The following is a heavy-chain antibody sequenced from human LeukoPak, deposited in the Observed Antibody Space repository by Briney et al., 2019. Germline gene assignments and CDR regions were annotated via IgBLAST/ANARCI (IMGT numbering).Heavy chain of an antibody. CDR1: GFTFDDYG. CDR2: INWNGGST. CDR3: ARPGDYYGSGSYAFDI. Sequence: GGSLRLSCAASGFTFDDYGMSWVRQAPGKGLEWVSGINWNGGSTGYADSVKGRFTISRDNAKNSLYLQMNSLRAEDTALYHCARPGDYYGSGSYAFDIWGQGTMVTVSS. D-gene: IGHD3-10*01. V-gene: IGHV3-20*01. J-gene: IGHJ3*02.